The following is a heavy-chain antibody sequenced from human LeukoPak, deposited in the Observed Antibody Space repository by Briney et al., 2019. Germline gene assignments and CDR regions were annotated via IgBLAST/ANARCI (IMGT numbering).Heavy chain of an antibody. D-gene: IGHD5-18*01. V-gene: IGHV3-48*04. CDR1: GFTFSSYS. CDR2: ISSSGSTI. J-gene: IGHJ4*02. Sequence: ESGGSLRLSCAASGFTFSSYSMNWVRQAPGKGLEWVSYISSSGSTIYYADSVKGRFTISRDNAKNSLYLQMNSLRAEDTAVYYCARVLTYSYGRSLGYWGQGTLVTVSS. CDR3: ARVLTYSYGRSLGY.